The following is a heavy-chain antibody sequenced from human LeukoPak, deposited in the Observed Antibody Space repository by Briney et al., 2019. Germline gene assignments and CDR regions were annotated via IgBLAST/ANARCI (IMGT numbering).Heavy chain of an antibody. Sequence: SETLSLTCTVSGGSISSHYWSWIRQPPGKGLEWIGEINHSGSTNYNPSLKSRVTISVDTSKNQFSLKLSSVTAADTAVYYCARGNIVVVPAAIAHGYFDYWGQGTLVTVSS. CDR2: INHSGST. CDR1: GGSISSHY. D-gene: IGHD2-2*01. V-gene: IGHV4-34*01. CDR3: ARGNIVVVPAAIAHGYFDY. J-gene: IGHJ4*02.